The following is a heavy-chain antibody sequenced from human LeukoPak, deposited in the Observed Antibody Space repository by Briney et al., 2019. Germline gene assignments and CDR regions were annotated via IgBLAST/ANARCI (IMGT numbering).Heavy chain of an antibody. CDR3: ARDITGTSVH. D-gene: IGHD1-7*01. V-gene: IGHV3-30-3*01. CDR2: ISYDGSNK. Sequence: GRSLRLSCAASGFTFSSYAMHWVRQAPGKGLEWVAVISYDGSNKYYADSVKGRFTISRDNSKNTLYLQMNSLRSEDTAVYYCARDITGTSVHWGQGTLVTVSS. J-gene: IGHJ4*02. CDR1: GFTFSSYA.